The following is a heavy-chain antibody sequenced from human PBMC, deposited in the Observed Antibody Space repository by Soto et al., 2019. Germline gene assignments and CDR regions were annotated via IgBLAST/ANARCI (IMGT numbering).Heavy chain of an antibody. V-gene: IGHV3-33*01. J-gene: IGHJ6*02. CDR2: IWYDGNNK. CDR1: GFTFSSYG. D-gene: IGHD5-12*01. CDR3: ARGGEWLRSLYGMDV. Sequence: QVQLVESGGGVVQPGRSLRLSCAASGFTFSSYGMHWVRQAPGKGLEWVAVIWYDGNNKYYADSVKGRFTISRDNSKNTLNLQMNSLRAEDTAVYYCARGGEWLRSLYGMDVWGQGTTVTVSS.